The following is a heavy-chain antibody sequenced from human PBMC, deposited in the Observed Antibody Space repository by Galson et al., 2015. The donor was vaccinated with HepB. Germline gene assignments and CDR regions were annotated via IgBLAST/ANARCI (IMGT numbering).Heavy chain of an antibody. CDR2: ISGSGGST. CDR1: GFTFSNYA. CDR3: AKARCTTTSCYGGDFDY. D-gene: IGHD2-2*01. V-gene: IGHV3-23*01. Sequence: SLRLSCAPSGFTFSNYAMSWVRQAPGKGLEWVSSISGSGGSTYYADSVKGRFTISRDNSKNTIYMQMNSLSAEDTAIYYCAKARCTTTSCYGGDFDYWGQGTLVTVSS. J-gene: IGHJ4*02.